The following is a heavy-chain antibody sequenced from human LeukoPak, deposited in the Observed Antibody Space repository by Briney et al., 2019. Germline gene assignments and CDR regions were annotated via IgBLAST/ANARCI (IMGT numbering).Heavy chain of an antibody. Sequence: PSETLSLTCTVSGGSISSYYWSWIRQPPGKGLEWIGYIYYSGSTNYNPSLKSRVTISVDTSKNQFSLKLSSVTAADTAVYYCARVYGTSCYDYWGQGTLVTVSS. D-gene: IGHD2-2*01. J-gene: IGHJ4*02. CDR2: IYYSGST. CDR1: GGSISSYY. CDR3: ARVYGTSCYDY. V-gene: IGHV4-59*08.